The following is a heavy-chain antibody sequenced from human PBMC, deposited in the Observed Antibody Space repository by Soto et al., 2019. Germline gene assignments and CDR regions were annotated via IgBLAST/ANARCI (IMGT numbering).Heavy chain of an antibody. Sequence: ASVKVSCKASGYTFTGHYIHWVRQAPEQGPEWMGEIGPESGAARYAQKFQGRVTMTRDMSITTVYMELNNLSPDDTAVYYCGRGRSGQIVVFYWGQGTPVTVSS. D-gene: IGHD1-26*01. CDR3: GRGRSGQIVVFY. J-gene: IGHJ4*02. CDR1: GYTFTGHY. V-gene: IGHV1-2*02. CDR2: IGPESGAA.